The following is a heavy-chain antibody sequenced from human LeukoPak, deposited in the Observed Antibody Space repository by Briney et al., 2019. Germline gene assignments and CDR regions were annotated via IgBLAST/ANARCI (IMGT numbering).Heavy chain of an antibody. V-gene: IGHV3-21*01. CDR3: ARQPITIFPYLSEQNYYYYYMDV. D-gene: IGHD3-3*01. CDR2: ISSSSSYI. Sequence: GGSLRLSCAASGFTFSSYSMNWVRQAPGKGLEWVSSISSSSSYIYYADSVKGRFTISRDNAKNSLYLQMNSLRAEDTAAYYCARQPITIFPYLSEQNYYYYYMDVWGKGTTVTVSS. J-gene: IGHJ6*03. CDR1: GFTFSSYS.